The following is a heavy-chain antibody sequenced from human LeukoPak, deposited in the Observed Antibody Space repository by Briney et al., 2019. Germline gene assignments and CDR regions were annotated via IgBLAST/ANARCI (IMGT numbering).Heavy chain of an antibody. CDR1: GFTFDDYG. D-gene: IGHD1-26*01. CDR3: AKVGGELLPGNFDY. CDR2: IYWLGGTK. J-gene: IGHJ4*02. V-gene: IGHV3-20*04. Sequence: GGSLRLSCAASGFTFDDYGMSWVRRAPGKELAVVSGIYWLGGTKPSADSVKDRCTLSSDNAKKSLSLQMNSLRAGETACFLCAKVGGELLPGNFDYWGQGILVTVSS.